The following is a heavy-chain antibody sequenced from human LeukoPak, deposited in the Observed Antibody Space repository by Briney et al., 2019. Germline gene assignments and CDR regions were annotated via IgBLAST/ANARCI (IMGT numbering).Heavy chain of an antibody. CDR2: IIPIFGTA. J-gene: IGHJ4*02. CDR3: ARSLVLTGTNYFDY. CDR1: GGTFSSYA. Sequence: GASVKVSCKASGGTFSSYAISWVRQAPGQGLEWMGGIIPIFGTANYAQKLQGRVTITADESTSTAYMELSSLRSEDTAVYYCARSLVLTGTNYFDYWGQGTLVTVSS. V-gene: IGHV1-69*13. D-gene: IGHD1-7*01.